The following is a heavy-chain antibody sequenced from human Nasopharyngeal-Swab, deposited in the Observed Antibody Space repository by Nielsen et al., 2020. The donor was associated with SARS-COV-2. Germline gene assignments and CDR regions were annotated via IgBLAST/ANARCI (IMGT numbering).Heavy chain of an antibody. Sequence: GSLKLSCAASGFTFSSYSMNWVRQAPGKGLEWVSYISSSSSTIYYADSVKGRFTISRDNAKNSLYLQMNSLRDEDTAVYYCARDRPVWGSYISFDIWGQGTMVTVSS. V-gene: IGHV3-48*02. CDR2: ISSSSSTI. J-gene: IGHJ3*02. CDR3: ARDRPVWGSYISFDI. D-gene: IGHD3-16*01. CDR1: GFTFSSYS.